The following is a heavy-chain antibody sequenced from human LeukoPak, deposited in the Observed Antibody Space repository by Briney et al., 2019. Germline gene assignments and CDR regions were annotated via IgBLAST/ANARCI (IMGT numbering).Heavy chain of an antibody. V-gene: IGHV3-7*01. J-gene: IGHJ6*03. CDR1: GFKFSDSW. D-gene: IGHD2-15*01. Sequence: TGGSLRLSCAASGFKFSDSWMSWVRQAPGKGPEWVANIKRDGSEEHYLDSVKGRFTVSRDNAENSLYLQMNSLRAEDTAVYYCARPLAGGMDVWGKGTTVTVSS. CDR3: ARPLAGGMDV. CDR2: IKRDGSEE.